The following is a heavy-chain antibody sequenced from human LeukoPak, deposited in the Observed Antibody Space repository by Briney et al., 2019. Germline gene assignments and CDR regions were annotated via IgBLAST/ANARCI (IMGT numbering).Heavy chain of an antibody. V-gene: IGHV4-38-2*01. J-gene: IGHJ4*02. D-gene: IGHD3-10*01. CDR1: GYSISSGYY. Sequence: SETLSLTCAGSGYSISSGYYLGRAPQPPGKGLEWIRSFYHSGSTYYNPSLKRRITISVDTSKNHFSLKLSSVTAADTAVYYCAGAQEDYYGSGSYYLSYWGQGTLVTVSS. CDR3: AGAQEDYYGSGSYYLSY. CDR2: FYHSGST.